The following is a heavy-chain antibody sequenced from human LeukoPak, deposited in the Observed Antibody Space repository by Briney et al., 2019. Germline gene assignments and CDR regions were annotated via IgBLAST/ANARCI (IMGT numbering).Heavy chain of an antibody. CDR3: ARGINGYSSSWADY. J-gene: IGHJ4*02. CDR2: IIPIFGTA. Sequence: SVKASCKASGGTFSSYAISSVRQAPGQGLEWMGGIIPIFGTANYAQKFQGRVTITADESTSTAYMELSSLRSEDTAVYYCARGINGYSSSWADYWGQGTLVTVSS. CDR1: GGTFSSYA. V-gene: IGHV1-69*01. D-gene: IGHD6-13*01.